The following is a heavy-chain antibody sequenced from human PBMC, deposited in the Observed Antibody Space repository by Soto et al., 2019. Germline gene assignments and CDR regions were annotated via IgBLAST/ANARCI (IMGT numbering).Heavy chain of an antibody. Sequence: GGSLRLSCEASRFTFTSCAMSWVRKAPGKGLEWVSAISGTAGNTYHADSVKGRFTISRDISKNTLYLQMNSLRAEDTAVYYCAKGDWDYIAGHFDYWGQGTLVTSPQ. V-gene: IGHV3-23*01. J-gene: IGHJ4*02. D-gene: IGHD1-7*01. CDR3: AKGDWDYIAGHFDY. CDR2: ISGTAGNT. CDR1: RFTFTSCA.